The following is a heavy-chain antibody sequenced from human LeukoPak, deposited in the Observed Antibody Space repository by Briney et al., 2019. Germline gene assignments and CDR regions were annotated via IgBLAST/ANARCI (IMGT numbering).Heavy chain of an antibody. D-gene: IGHD3-10*01. CDR1: VYTFTSYD. CDR3: AKDYYGSKSSSFDP. CDR2: LNPNSGNT. V-gene: IGHV1-8*01. J-gene: IGHJ5*02. Sequence: ASVNLSCKASVYTFTSYDINRVRQATGQGLEWLGWLNPNSGNTGYAQNFQGSVTMTRTTSISTAYMELSSLRSEAAAVYYCAKDYYGSKSSSFDPWGQGTLVTVSS.